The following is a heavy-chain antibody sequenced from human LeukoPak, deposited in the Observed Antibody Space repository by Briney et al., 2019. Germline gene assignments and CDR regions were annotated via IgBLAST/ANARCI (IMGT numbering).Heavy chain of an antibody. CDR3: TRADFGGNSDYNYYGMDV. Sequence: ASVKVSCKASGYTFTNYYLHWVRQAPGQGLEWMGIINPGGGSTSYAQKFQGRVTMTRDTSTSTVYMELSSLRSEDTAVYYCTRADFGGNSDYNYYGMDVWGQGTTVTVSS. D-gene: IGHD4-23*01. CDR1: GYTFTNYY. J-gene: IGHJ6*02. CDR2: INPGGGST. V-gene: IGHV1-46*01.